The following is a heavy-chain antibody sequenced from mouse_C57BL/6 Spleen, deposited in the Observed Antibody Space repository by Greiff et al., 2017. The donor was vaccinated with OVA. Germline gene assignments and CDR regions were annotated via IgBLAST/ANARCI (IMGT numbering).Heavy chain of an antibody. D-gene: IGHD1-1*01. Sequence: VQLQQPGAELVKPGASVKLSCKASGYTFTSYWMHWVKQRPGQGLEWIGMIHPNSGSTNYNEKFKSKATLTVDKSSSTAYMQLSSLTSEDSAVYYCARPNDYYGSSYGFAYWGQGTLVTVSA. CDR2: IHPNSGST. J-gene: IGHJ3*01. CDR1: GYTFTSYW. V-gene: IGHV1-64*01. CDR3: ARPNDYYGSSYGFAY.